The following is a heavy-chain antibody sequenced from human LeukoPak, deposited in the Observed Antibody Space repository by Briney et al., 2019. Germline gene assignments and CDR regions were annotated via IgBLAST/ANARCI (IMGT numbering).Heavy chain of an antibody. CDR3: ARAMGYYYAGIDY. D-gene: IGHD3-22*01. CDR1: GFTFNSYG. J-gene: IGHJ4*02. V-gene: IGHV3-30*03. Sequence: GGSLRLSCAASGFTFNSYGMHWVRQAPGKGLEWVAVIFDGGKIYYAESVKGRFTISRDTSKNTLYLQMNSLRTEDTAVYYCARAMGYYYAGIDYWGQGSLVTVSS. CDR2: IFDGGKI.